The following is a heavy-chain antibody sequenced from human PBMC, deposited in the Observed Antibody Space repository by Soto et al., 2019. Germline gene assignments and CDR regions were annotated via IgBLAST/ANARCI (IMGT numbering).Heavy chain of an antibody. CDR2: IWYDGSNK. CDR3: ARDGDDIVVVPAANHQGAGTNYYYYYYMDV. V-gene: IGHV3-33*01. D-gene: IGHD2-2*01. J-gene: IGHJ6*03. CDR1: GFTFSSYG. Sequence: GGSLRLSCAASGFTFSSYGMHWVRQAPGKGLEWVAVIWYDGSNKYYADSVKGRFTISRDNSKNTLYLQMNSLRAEDTAVYYCARDGDDIVVVPAANHQGAGTNYYYYYYMDVWGKGTTVTVSS.